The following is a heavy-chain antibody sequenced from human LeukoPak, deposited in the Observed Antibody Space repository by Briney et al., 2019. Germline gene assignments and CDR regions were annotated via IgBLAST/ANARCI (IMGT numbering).Heavy chain of an antibody. CDR1: GFTFSSYE. V-gene: IGHV3-48*03. CDR2: ISSSGSTI. Sequence: PGGSLRLSCAASGFTFSSYEMNWVRQAPGKGLEWVSYISSSGSTIYYADSVKGRSTISRDNAKNSLYLQMNSLRAEDTAVYYCARETRLLIGYWGQGTLVTVSS. J-gene: IGHJ4*02. CDR3: ARETRLLIGY. D-gene: IGHD3-22*01.